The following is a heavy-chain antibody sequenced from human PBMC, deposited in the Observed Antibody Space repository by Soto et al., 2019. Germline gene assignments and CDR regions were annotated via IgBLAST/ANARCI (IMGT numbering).Heavy chain of an antibody. CDR1: GGSISSGGYY. CDR3: ARGGIAAAAPPDY. D-gene: IGHD6-13*01. V-gene: IGHV4-31*03. J-gene: IGHJ4*02. CDR2: IYYSGST. Sequence: PSETLSLTCTVSGGSISSGGYYWSWIRQHPGKGLEWIGYIYYSGSTYYNPSLKSRVTISVDTSKNQFSLKLSSVTAADTAVYYCARGGIAAAAPPDYRGQGTLVTVSS.